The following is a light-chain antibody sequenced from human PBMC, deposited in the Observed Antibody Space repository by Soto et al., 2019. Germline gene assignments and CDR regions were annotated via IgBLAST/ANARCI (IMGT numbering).Light chain of an antibody. CDR3: QQVYRMPPT. J-gene: IGKJ1*01. V-gene: IGKV1-39*01. CDR1: QTVAKS. Sequence: DTQMTQSPSSLPASVGDRVTITCRASQTVAKSLNWDQQKPGKAPDLLIYATSHLHSEVPSRFSGSGSGTDFTLTINSLQPEDFATYYCQQVYRMPPTFGQGTKVDIK. CDR2: ATS.